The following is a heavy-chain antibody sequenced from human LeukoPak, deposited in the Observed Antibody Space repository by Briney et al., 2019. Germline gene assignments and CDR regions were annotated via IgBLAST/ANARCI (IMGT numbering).Heavy chain of an antibody. CDR2: ISGSGDST. Sequence: PGGSLRLSCAASGFTFSSYAMNWVRQAPGKGLEWVSAISGSGDSTYYADSVRGRFTISRDNSKNTLYLQMNSLRAEDTAVYYCAKDITMVRGVATYDMDVWGQGTTVTVSS. D-gene: IGHD3-10*01. CDR3: AKDITMVRGVATYDMDV. CDR1: GFTFSSYA. V-gene: IGHV3-23*01. J-gene: IGHJ6*02.